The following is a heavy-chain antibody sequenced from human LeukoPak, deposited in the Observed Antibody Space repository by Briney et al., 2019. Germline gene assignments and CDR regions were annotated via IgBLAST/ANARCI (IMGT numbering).Heavy chain of an antibody. V-gene: IGHV3-48*03. CDR3: ARGAYYYDSSGYRDY. J-gene: IGHJ4*02. CDR1: GFTFSSYE. CDR2: ISSSGSTI. D-gene: IGHD3-22*01. Sequence: GGSLRLSCAASGFTFSSYEMNWVRQAPGKGLEWISYISSSGSTIYYADSVKGRFTISRDNAKNSLYLQMNSLRAEDTAVYYCARGAYYYDSSGYRDYWGQGTLVTVSS.